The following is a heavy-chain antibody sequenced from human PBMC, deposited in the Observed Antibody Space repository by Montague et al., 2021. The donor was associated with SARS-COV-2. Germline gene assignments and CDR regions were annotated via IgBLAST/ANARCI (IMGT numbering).Heavy chain of an antibody. J-gene: IGHJ6*02. V-gene: IGHV6-1*01. CDR3: TSGREGNYNVMDV. Sequence: CAISGDSVSGNSATWDWLRQSPSSGIEWLGRKYYSSKWYNDYAVSVRGRVTINPDTSKNQFSLQLNSVTPEDTAIYYCTSGREGNYNVMDVWGQGTTVTVSS. CDR1: GDSVSGNSAT. D-gene: IGHD1-1*01. CDR2: KYYSSKWYN.